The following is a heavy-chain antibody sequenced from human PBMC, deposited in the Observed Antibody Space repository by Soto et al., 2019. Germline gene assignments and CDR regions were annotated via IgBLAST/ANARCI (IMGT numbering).Heavy chain of an antibody. V-gene: IGHV3-23*01. CDR1: GFTFNNYA. CDR3: AKEGTGYSSGIDY. CDR2: ISGTGGST. D-gene: IGHD6-19*01. J-gene: IGHJ4*02. Sequence: PGGSLRLSCAASGFTFNNYAMNWVRQAPGKGLEWVATISGTGGSTYYADSVKGRFTISRDNSKNTLYLQVNSLRAEDTAIYYCAKEGTGYSSGIDYWGQGTVVTVSS.